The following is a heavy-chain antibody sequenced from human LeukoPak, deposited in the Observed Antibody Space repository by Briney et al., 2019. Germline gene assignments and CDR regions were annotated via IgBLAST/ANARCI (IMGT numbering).Heavy chain of an antibody. V-gene: IGHV3-30*18. CDR2: ISYDGTNK. Sequence: QAGGSLRLSCAASGFTFSGYAMHWVRQAPGKGLEWVAVISYDGTNKYNADSVKGRFTISRDNSKNTLYLQMNSLRAEDTAIYYCAKDFHSTGWYYFDSWGQGTLVTVSS. D-gene: IGHD6-19*01. J-gene: IGHJ4*02. CDR3: AKDFHSTGWYYFDS. CDR1: GFTFSGYA.